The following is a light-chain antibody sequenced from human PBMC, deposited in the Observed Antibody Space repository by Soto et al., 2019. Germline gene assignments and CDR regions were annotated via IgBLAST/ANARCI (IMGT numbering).Light chain of an antibody. V-gene: IGLV2-14*01. CDR1: SSDVGGYNY. J-gene: IGLJ1*01. Sequence: QSVLTQPPSVSGSPGQSITISCTGTSSDVGGYNYVSWYQHHPGKAPKLMIYEVSNRPSGVSNRFSGSKSGNTASLTISGLQAEDEADYYCASYTSSSSYVFGTGTKVTVL. CDR2: EVS. CDR3: ASYTSSSSYV.